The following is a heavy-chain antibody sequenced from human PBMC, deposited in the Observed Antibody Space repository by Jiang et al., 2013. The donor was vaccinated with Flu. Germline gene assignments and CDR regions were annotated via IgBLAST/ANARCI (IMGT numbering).Heavy chain of an antibody. Sequence: VQLVESGGGLVQPGGSLRLSCAASGFTFSSYAMSWVRQAPGKGLEWVSAISGSGGSTYYADSVKGRSPSPETIPKNTLYLQMNSLRAEDTAVYYCAKSLRICSGGSCYSYYYYGMDVVGPRATVTVS. CDR1: GFTFSSYA. V-gene: IGHV3-23*04. J-gene: IGHJ6*02. CDR3: AKSLRICSGGSCYSYYYYGMDV. CDR2: ISGSGGST. D-gene: IGHD2-15*01.